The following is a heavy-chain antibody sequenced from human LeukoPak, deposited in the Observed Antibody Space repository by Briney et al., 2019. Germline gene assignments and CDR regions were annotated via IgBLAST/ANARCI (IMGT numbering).Heavy chain of an antibody. CDR3: ARSYSSSWYVGWFFDY. J-gene: IGHJ4*02. D-gene: IGHD6-13*01. V-gene: IGHV4-4*07. Sequence: SETLSLTCTVSGGSISSYYWSWIRQPAGKGLEWIGRIYTSGSTNYNPSLKSRVTISVDKSKNQFSLKLSSVTAADTAVYYCARSYSSSWYVGWFFDYWGQGTLVTVSS. CDR2: IYTSGST. CDR1: GGSISSYY.